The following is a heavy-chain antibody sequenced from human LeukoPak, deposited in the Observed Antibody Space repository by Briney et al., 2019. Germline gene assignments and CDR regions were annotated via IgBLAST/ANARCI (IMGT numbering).Heavy chain of an antibody. CDR1: GGSISSSSYY. CDR2: IYYSGSA. J-gene: IGHJ1*01. V-gene: IGHV4-39*01. CDR3: ASSRYGDYRDFQH. Sequence: SETLSLTCIVSGGSISSSSYYWGWIRQPPGKGLEWIGSIYYSGSAYYYPSLWGRVTISVDTSKNQFSLNLSSVTAADTAVYYCASSRYGDYRDFQHWGQGTLVAVSS. D-gene: IGHD4-17*01.